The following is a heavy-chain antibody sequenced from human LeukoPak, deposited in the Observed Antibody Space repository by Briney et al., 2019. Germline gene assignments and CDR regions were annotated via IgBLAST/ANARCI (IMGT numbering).Heavy chain of an antibody. V-gene: IGHV1-2*02. CDR1: GYTFTGYC. J-gene: IGHJ4*02. CDR2: INPNSGGT. CDR3: ARDINDIVVVVAATSSPDY. Sequence: ASVKVSCKASGYTFTGYCMHWVRQAPGQGLEWMGWINPNSGGTNYAQKFQGRVTMTRDTSISTAYMELSRLRSDDTAVYYCARDINDIVVVVAATSSPDYWGQGTLVTVSS. D-gene: IGHD2-15*01.